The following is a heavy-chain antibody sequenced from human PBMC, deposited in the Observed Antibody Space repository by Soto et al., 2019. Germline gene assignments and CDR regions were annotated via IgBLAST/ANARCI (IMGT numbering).Heavy chain of an antibody. CDR1: GYTFTSYY. V-gene: IGHV1-46*01. Sequence: GASVKVSCKTSGYTFTSYYIHWVRQAPGQGLEWMGVINLTGDSTKYAQKFQDRVTMTRDTSTSTAYMELSSLRSGDTAVYFCAREDPNIAGFDFWGRGTPVTVSS. CDR3: AREDPNIAGFDF. CDR2: INLTGDST. J-gene: IGHJ4*02.